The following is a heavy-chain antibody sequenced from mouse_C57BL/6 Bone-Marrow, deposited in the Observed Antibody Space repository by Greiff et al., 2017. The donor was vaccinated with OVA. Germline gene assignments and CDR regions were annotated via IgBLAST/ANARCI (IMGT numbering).Heavy chain of an antibody. V-gene: IGHV1-50*01. D-gene: IGHD1-1*01. CDR3: AREYYGSSPWFAY. J-gene: IGHJ3*01. CDR1: GYTFTSYW. Sequence: FQLQQPGAELVKPGASVKLSCKASGYTFTSYWMQWVKQRPGQGLEWIGEIDPSDSYTNYNQKFKGKATLTVDTSSSTAYMQLSSLTSEDSAVYYCAREYYGSSPWFAYWGQGTLVTVSA. CDR2: IDPSDSYT.